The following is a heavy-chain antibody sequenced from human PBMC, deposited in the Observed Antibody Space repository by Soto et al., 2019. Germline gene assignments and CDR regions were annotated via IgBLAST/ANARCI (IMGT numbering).Heavy chain of an antibody. Sequence: ASVKVSCKASGYTFTSYYIHWVRQSPGQWLEWMGIINPTVGSTSYAQKFQGRLTMTRDTSPSTVYMELSRLTPADTAVYYCDYLPVPRYGYQPLVEHPGLKTQVTVDS. CDR1: GYTFTSYY. V-gene: IGHV1-46*01. CDR2: INPTVGST. J-gene: IGHJ5*01. D-gene: IGHD2-2*01. CDR3: DYLPVPRYGYQPLVEHPGLKTQVTVDS.